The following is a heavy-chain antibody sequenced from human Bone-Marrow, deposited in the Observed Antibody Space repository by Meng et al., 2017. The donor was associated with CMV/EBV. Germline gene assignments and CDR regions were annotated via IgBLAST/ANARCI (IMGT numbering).Heavy chain of an antibody. D-gene: IGHD1-20*01. CDR1: GYSFASYY. V-gene: IGHV1-46*01. Sequence: ASVKVSCTTSGYSFASYYVHWVRQAPGQGLEWMGIINAGGGSTAYPHNFQGRVTITRDTSTSTVYMELSTLRSDDTAVYYCARDRYNWNWFDPWGQGTLVTVSS. J-gene: IGHJ5*02. CDR2: INAGGGST. CDR3: ARDRYNWNWFDP.